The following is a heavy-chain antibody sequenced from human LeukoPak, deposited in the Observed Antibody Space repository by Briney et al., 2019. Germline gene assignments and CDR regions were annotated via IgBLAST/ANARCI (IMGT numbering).Heavy chain of an antibody. CDR3: ARVASSSWYMVNWFDP. J-gene: IGHJ5*02. CDR1: GGSISSYY. CDR2: IYYSGST. Sequence: SETLSLTCTVSGGSISSYYWSWIRQPPGEGLEWIGYIYYSGSTNYNPSLKSRVTISVDTSKNQFSLKLSSVIAADTAVYYCARVASSSWYMVNWFDPWGQGTLVTVSS. D-gene: IGHD6-13*01. V-gene: IGHV4-59*01.